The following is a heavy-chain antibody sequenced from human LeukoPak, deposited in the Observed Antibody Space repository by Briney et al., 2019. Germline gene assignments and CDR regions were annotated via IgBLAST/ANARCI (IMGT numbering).Heavy chain of an antibody. V-gene: IGHV1-18*01. CDR1: GYTFTSYG. Sequence: ASVKVSCKASGYTFTSYGISWVRQAPGQGLEWMGWISAYNGNTNYAQKLQGRVTVTTDTSTSTAYMELRSLRSDDTAVYYCARAFLVVVPAAIPFDPWGQGTLVTVSS. D-gene: IGHD2-2*01. J-gene: IGHJ5*02. CDR2: ISAYNGNT. CDR3: ARAFLVVVPAAIPFDP.